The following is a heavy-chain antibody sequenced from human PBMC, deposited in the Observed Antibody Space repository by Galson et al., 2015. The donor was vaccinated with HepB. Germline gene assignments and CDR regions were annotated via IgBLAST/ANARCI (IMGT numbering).Heavy chain of an antibody. CDR2: INSDGSTR. D-gene: IGHD2-15*01. J-gene: IGHJ4*02. CDR1: GFTFSTYW. Sequence: SLRLSCAASGFTFSTYWMHWVRQVPGKGLVWVSHINSDGSTRSYADSVKGRFTISRDNAKNTLYLQMNSLRAEDTAVYYCVRGFSCSGGTCYGNYFDYWGQGTLVTVSS. V-gene: IGHV3-74*01. CDR3: VRGFSCSGGTCYGNYFDY.